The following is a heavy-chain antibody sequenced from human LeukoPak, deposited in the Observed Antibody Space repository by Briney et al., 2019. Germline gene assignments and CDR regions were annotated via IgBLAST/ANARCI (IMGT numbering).Heavy chain of an antibody. D-gene: IGHD6-19*01. V-gene: IGHV1-2*02. Sequence: GASVKVSCKASGYTFTGYYMHWVRQAPGQGLEWMGWINPNSGGTNYAQKFQGRVTMTRDTSISTAYMELSSLRCEDTAVYYCARGSYSSGWYYYYMDVWGKGTTVTVSS. J-gene: IGHJ6*03. CDR1: GYTFTGYY. CDR3: ARGSYSSGWYYYYMDV. CDR2: INPNSGGT.